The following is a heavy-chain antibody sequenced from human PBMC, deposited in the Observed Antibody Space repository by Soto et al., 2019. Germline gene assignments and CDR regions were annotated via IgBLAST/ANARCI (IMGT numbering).Heavy chain of an antibody. V-gene: IGHV1-18*01. Sequence: ASVKVSCKASGYTFTSYGISWVRQAPGQGLEWMGWISAYNGNTNYAQKLQGRVTMTTDTSTSTAYMELRSLRSDDTAVYYCAREDLEGYCSGGSCPSDAFDIWGQGTMVTVSS. J-gene: IGHJ3*02. CDR1: GYTFTSYG. CDR2: ISAYNGNT. CDR3: AREDLEGYCSGGSCPSDAFDI. D-gene: IGHD2-15*01.